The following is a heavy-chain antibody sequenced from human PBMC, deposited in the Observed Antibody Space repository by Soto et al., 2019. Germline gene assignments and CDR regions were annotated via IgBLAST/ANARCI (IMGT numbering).Heavy chain of an antibody. CDR1: GGSISSGGYS. V-gene: IGHV4-30-2*01. CDR2: IYHSGST. J-gene: IGHJ3*02. D-gene: IGHD3-22*01. CDR3: ARSNYYDSSGYYYDAFDI. Sequence: SETLSLTCAVSGGSISSGGYSWSWIRQPPGKGLDWIGYIYHSGSTYYNPSLKSRVTISVDRSKNQFSLKLSSVTAADTAVYYCARSNYYDSSGYYYDAFDIWGQGTMVT.